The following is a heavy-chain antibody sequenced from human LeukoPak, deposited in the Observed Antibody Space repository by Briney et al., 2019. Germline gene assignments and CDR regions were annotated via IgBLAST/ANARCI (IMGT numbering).Heavy chain of an antibody. V-gene: IGHV3-30*02. CDR3: ARDYHGISPKVVVVPAAIGY. D-gene: IGHD2-2*01. J-gene: IGHJ4*02. Sequence: GGSLRLSCAASGFTFSSYGMHWVRQAPGKGLEWVAFIRCDGSNKYYADSVKGRFTISRDNSKNTLYLQMNSLRAEDTAVYYCARDYHGISPKVVVVPAAIGYWGQGTLVTVSS. CDR2: IRCDGSNK. CDR1: GFTFSSYG.